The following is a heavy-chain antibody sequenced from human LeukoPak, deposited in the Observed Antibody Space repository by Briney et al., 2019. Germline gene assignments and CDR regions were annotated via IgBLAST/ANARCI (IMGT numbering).Heavy chain of an antibody. CDR2: IIPIFGTA. CDR1: GGTFSSYA. Sequence: ASVKVSCKASGGTFSSYAISWVRQAPGQGLEWMGGIIPIFGTANYARKFQRRVTITADKSTSTTYMELSSLRSEDTAVYYCARGGPGYCSGGSCYHYWGQGTLVTVSS. J-gene: IGHJ4*02. CDR3: ARGGPGYCSGGSCYHY. V-gene: IGHV1-69*06. D-gene: IGHD2-15*01.